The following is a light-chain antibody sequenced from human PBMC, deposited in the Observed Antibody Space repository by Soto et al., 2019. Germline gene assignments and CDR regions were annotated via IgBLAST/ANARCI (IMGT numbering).Light chain of an antibody. CDR1: SSDVGNYNL. CDR3: CSYAGSNTYV. J-gene: IGLJ3*02. V-gene: IGLV2-23*01. Sequence: QSALPQPASVSGSPGQSITISCTGTSSDVGNYNLVYWYQQYPDKAPKLIISEGTKRPSGVSDRFSGSKSGNTASLTISGLQAEDEADYYCCSYAGSNTYVFGGGTKITVL. CDR2: EGT.